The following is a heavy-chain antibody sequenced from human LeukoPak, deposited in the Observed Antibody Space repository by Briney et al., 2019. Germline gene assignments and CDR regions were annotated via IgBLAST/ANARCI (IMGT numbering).Heavy chain of an antibody. J-gene: IGHJ4*02. CDR2: IIPIFGTA. V-gene: IGHV1-69*13. Sequence: GPSVKVSCKASGGTFSSYAISWVRQAPGQGLEWMGGIIPIFGTANYAQKFQGRVTITADESTSTAYMELSSLRSEDTAVYYCARANSGYDSCMFYWGQGTLVTVSS. CDR3: ARANSGYDSCMFY. D-gene: IGHD5-12*01. CDR1: GGTFSSYA.